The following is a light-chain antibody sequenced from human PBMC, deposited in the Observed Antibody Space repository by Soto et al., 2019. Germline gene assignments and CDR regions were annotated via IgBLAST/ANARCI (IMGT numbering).Light chain of an antibody. CDR3: QQRYHWPLT. CDR1: LIVFSN. CDR2: EAS. V-gene: IGKV3-11*01. Sequence: TQSLDTLWGSPGARAAVSCRTSLIVFSNLAWYQQKPGQAPRLLIYEASIRATGIPARFSGSGSGTDFTLTISGSESQHFGVSYFQQRYHWPLTFGQGTKVDIK. J-gene: IGKJ1*01.